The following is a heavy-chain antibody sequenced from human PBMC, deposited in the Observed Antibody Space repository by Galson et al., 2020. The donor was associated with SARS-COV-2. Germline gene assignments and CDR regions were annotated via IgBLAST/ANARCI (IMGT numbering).Heavy chain of an antibody. CDR2: ISYDGSDK. V-gene: IGHV3-30*18. Sequence: GESLKISCAASGFTFSSYGMHWVRQAPGKGLEWVALISYDGSDKYYADSVKGRFTISRDNSKNTLFLQMNSLRAEDTAGYYCAKDPVGDPRGDVDYWGQGTLVTVSS. CDR1: GFTFSSYG. D-gene: IGHD3-10*01. J-gene: IGHJ4*02. CDR3: AKDPVGDPRGDVDY.